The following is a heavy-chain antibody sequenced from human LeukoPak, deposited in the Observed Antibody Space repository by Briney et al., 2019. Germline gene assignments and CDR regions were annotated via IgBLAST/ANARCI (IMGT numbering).Heavy chain of an antibody. CDR2: IWYDGSNK. Sequence: GGSLRLPCAASGFTFSSYGMHWVRQAPGKGLEWVAVIWYDGSNKYYADSVKGRFTISRDNSKNTLYLQMNSLRAEDTAVYYCARDFPGLSWWGQGTLVTVSS. CDR3: ARDFPGLSW. J-gene: IGHJ4*02. D-gene: IGHD1-1*01. V-gene: IGHV3-33*01. CDR1: GFTFSSYG.